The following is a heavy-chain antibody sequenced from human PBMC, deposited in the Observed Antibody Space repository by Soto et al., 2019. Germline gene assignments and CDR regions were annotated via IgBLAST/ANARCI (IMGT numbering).Heavy chain of an antibody. Sequence: SETLSLTCSVSGYSVSSSDYYWAWIRQPPGKGLEWIGSMLYSGLTYYNPSLKSRVTLSVDTSKNQFSVRLNSVTASDTAVYYCAPLSVSLSGPYGIHVWGEGTTVTVSS. D-gene: IGHD2-15*01. V-gene: IGHV4-39*01. CDR1: GYSVSSSDYY. J-gene: IGHJ6*04. CDR2: MLYSGLT. CDR3: APLSVSLSGPYGIHV.